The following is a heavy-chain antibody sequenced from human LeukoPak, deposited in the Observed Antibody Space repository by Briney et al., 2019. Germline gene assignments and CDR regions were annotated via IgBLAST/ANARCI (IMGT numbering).Heavy chain of an antibody. Sequence: GGSLRLSCVGSEFTFSTYWMSWVRQAQGKGLEWLANIKQDGSEKYYVDSVKGRFTISRDNAKNSLYLQINSLRADDTAIYYCATEYKGYWGQGTLVTVSS. CDR1: EFTFSTYW. D-gene: IGHD2-15*01. V-gene: IGHV3-7*05. CDR2: IKQDGSEK. J-gene: IGHJ4*02. CDR3: ATEYKGY.